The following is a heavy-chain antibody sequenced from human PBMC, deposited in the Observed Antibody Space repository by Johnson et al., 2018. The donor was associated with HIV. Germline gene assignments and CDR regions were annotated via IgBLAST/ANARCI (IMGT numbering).Heavy chain of an antibody. V-gene: IGHV3-66*01. CDR3: AKERDSGSYFDAFDL. Sequence: VQLVESGGGLVQPGGSLRLSCAASGFTVSSNYMSWVRQAPGKGLEWVSVIYSGGTTYYGDSVMGRFTISRDNSNNTVYLQMNSLRAEDTAVYYCAKERDSGSYFDAFDLWGQGTMVTISS. D-gene: IGHD1-26*01. CDR1: GFTVSSNY. CDR2: IYSGGTT. J-gene: IGHJ3*01.